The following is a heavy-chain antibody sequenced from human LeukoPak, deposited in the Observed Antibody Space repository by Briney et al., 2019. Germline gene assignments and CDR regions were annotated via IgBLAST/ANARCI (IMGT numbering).Heavy chain of an antibody. Sequence: SETLSLTCTVSGGTISNYYWSWIRQPPGKGLVWIGYIYYSGSTNYNPSLKSRVTISVDTSENQFSLKLSSVTAADTAVYYCASGDFWSGYYSPSLDYWGQGTLVTVSS. V-gene: IGHV4-59*01. J-gene: IGHJ4*02. CDR2: IYYSGST. CDR1: GGTISNYY. CDR3: ASGDFWSGYYSPSLDY. D-gene: IGHD3-3*01.